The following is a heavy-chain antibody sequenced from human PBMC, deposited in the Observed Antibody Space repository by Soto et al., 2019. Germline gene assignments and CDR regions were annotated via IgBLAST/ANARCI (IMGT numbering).Heavy chain of an antibody. V-gene: IGHV1-2*02. Sequence: ASVKVSCKASGYTFTGYYMHWVRQAPGQGLEWMGWINPNSGGTNYAQKFQGRVTMIRDTSISTAYMELSRLRSDDTAVYYCARERYYDYVWGSYRPPEYYFDYWGQGTLVTVSS. D-gene: IGHD3-16*02. CDR1: GYTFTGYY. CDR2: INPNSGGT. CDR3: ARERYYDYVWGSYRPPEYYFDY. J-gene: IGHJ4*02.